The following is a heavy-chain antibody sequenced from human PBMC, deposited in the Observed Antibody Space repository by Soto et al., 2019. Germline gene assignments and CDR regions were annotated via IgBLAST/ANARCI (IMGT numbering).Heavy chain of an antibody. V-gene: IGHV1-3*01. D-gene: IGHD3-16*02. CDR1: GYTFTNYA. Sequence: ASVKVSCKASGYTFTNYAMHWVRQAPGQRLEWMGWINAGNGNTKYSQKFQGRVTISRDTSASTAYMELSSLRSEDTAVYYCARDLSDYVWGSYRYTGPYIDYWGQGTLVTVS. J-gene: IGHJ4*02. CDR2: INAGNGNT. CDR3: ARDLSDYVWGSYRYTGPYIDY.